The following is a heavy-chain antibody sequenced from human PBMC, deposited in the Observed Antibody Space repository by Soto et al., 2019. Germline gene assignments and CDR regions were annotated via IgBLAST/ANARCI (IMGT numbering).Heavy chain of an antibody. CDR2: ISYDGSKK. CDR1: GFTFTNHA. CDR3: ARGPVPAAIRAYFDY. J-gene: IGHJ4*02. D-gene: IGHD2-2*02. V-gene: IGHV3-30-3*01. Sequence: VQLVESGGGVVQPGRSLRLSCAASGFTFTNHAIYWVRQAPGKGLEWVAVISYDGSKKYYADSVKGRFTISRENSKNTLYLQMNSLKTEDTAVYYCARGPVPAAIRAYFDYWGQGTRVTVSS.